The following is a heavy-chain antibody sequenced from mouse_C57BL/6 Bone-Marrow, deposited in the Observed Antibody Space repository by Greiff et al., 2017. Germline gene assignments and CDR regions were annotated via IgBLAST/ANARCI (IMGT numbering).Heavy chain of an antibody. CDR3: ARGYDYDYAMDY. V-gene: IGHV1-9*01. D-gene: IGHD2-4*01. J-gene: IGHJ4*01. CDR2: ILPGSGST. Sequence: LVESGAELMKPGASVKLSCKATGYTFTGYWIEWVKQRPGHGLEWIGEILPGSGSTNYNEKFKGKATLTVDQSSSTAYMQLNSLTSEDSAVYYCARGYDYDYAMDYWGQGTSVTVSS. CDR1: GYTFTGYW.